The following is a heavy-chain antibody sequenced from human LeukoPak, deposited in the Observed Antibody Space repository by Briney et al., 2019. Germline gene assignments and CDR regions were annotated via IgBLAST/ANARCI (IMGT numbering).Heavy chain of an antibody. CDR1: GGSFSGYY. CDR3: ARGGPARFDY. V-gene: IGHV4-34*01. CDR2: INHSGST. D-gene: IGHD2-2*01. J-gene: IGHJ4*02. Sequence: SETLSLTCAVYGGSFSGYYWSWIRQPPGKGLEWIGEINHSGSTNYNPSLKSRDTISVDTSKNQFSLKLSSVTAADTVVYYCARGGPARFDYWGQGTLVTVSS.